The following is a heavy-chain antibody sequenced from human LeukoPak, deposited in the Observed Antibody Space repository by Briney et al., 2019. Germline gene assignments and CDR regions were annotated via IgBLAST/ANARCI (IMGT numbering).Heavy chain of an antibody. J-gene: IGHJ6*03. D-gene: IGHD2-15*01. CDR2: MSGSGDYT. V-gene: IGHV3-23*01. Sequence: GGSLRLSCAASGFTFSSYAMSWVRQAPGKGLEWVSAMSGSGDYTNHADSVKGRFTISRDNSKNTLHLQMNSLRAEDTAVYYCAKDEGYYYYYYMDVWGKGTTVTVSS. CDR3: AKDEGYYYYYYMDV. CDR1: GFTFSSYA.